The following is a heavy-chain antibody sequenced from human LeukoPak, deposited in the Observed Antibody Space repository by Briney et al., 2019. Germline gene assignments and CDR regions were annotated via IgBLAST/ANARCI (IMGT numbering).Heavy chain of an antibody. J-gene: IGHJ5*02. CDR3: ARGNWNYNWFDP. Sequence: SETLSLTRTVSGGSISSSDYYWGWIRQPPGKGLEWIASIYYSGSTYYSPSLKSRVTISKDASKNQFSLKLSSVTAADTAVYYCARGNWNYNWFDPWGQGTLVTVSS. V-gene: IGHV4-39*01. CDR1: GGSISSSDYY. D-gene: IGHD1-7*01. CDR2: IYYSGST.